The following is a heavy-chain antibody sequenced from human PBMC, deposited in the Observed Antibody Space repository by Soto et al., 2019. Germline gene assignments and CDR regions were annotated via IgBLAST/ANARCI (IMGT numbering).Heavy chain of an antibody. V-gene: IGHV3-23*01. CDR1: GFSFSSYA. D-gene: IGHD4-17*01. CDR3: AKFYAPRSLFTVSTFDY. Sequence: EVQLLESGGGLVQPGGSLRLSCAASGFSFSSYAMSWVRQAPGKGLEWVSAISGSGGSTYYADSVKGRFTISRDNFKNTLYLQMNSLRAENTAVYYCAKFYAPRSLFTVSTFDYWGQGTLVTVSS. CDR2: ISGSGGST. J-gene: IGHJ4*02.